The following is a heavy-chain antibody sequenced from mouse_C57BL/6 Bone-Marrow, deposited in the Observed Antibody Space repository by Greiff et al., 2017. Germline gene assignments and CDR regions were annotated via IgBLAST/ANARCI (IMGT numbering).Heavy chain of an antibody. Sequence: EVKLQESGPGLVKPSQSLSLTCSVTGYSITSGYYWNWIRQFPGNKLEWMGYISYDGSNNYNPSLKNRISITRDTSKNQFFLKLNSVTTEDTATDYCASGGRRYAMDYWGQGTSVTVSS. V-gene: IGHV3-6*01. CDR2: ISYDGSN. D-gene: IGHD3-3*01. J-gene: IGHJ4*01. CDR3: ASGGRRYAMDY. CDR1: GYSITSGYY.